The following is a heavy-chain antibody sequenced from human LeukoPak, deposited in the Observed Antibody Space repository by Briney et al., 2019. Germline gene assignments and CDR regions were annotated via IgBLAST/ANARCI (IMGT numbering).Heavy chain of an antibody. D-gene: IGHD3-22*01. V-gene: IGHV1-46*01. CDR3: ARVSLSVSSGYYYAEFDY. Sequence: ASGKVSCKASGYTFTSYYMHWVRQAPGQGLGWMGIINPSCGSTSYAQKFQGRGTMTRYTSTSTVYMELSSLRSEDTAVYYCARVSLSVSSGYYYAEFDYWGQGTLVTVSS. J-gene: IGHJ4*02. CDR1: GYTFTSYY. CDR2: INPSCGST.